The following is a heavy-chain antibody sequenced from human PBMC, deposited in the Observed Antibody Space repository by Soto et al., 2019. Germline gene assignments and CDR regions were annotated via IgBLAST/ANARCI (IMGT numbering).Heavy chain of an antibody. J-gene: IGHJ3*02. CDR2: IKHSGSS. V-gene: IGHV4-34*01. Sequence: SWTXSLTCALYAVSFIHYYFDVIRHSPGKGLECIGKIKHSGSSNYNPSLRSRVSISVDMYKNQFYLRLTSVTAADTAVYYCARGGRSDWQVDLDIWGKGTMV. CDR3: ARGGRSDWQVDLDI. CDR1: AVSFIHYY. D-gene: IGHD2-21*01.